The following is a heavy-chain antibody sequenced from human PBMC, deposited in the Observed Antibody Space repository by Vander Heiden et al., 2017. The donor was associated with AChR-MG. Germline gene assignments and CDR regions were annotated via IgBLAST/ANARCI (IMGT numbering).Heavy chain of an antibody. CDR3: ATVRGEMATTGSDY. Sequence: EVQLVESGGGLVQPGGSLRLSCVASGFTFFSYWMNWVRQAPGKGLEWLASIKQDGSEKYYAASVKGRFTTSRDNAKNSVYLQMNSLRAEDTAVYYCATVRGEMATTGSDYWGQGSLVTVSS. V-gene: IGHV3-7*03. J-gene: IGHJ4*02. CDR2: IKQDGSEK. D-gene: IGHD1-1*01. CDR1: GFTFFSYW.